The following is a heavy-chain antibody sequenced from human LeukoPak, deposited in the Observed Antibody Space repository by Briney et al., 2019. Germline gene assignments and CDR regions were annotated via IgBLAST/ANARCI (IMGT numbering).Heavy chain of an antibody. CDR1: GFTFSDYY. CDR2: ISSSGSTI. D-gene: IGHD3-9*01. CDR3: AKDMDDILSTGYDY. Sequence: GGSLRLSCAASGFTFSDYYMSWIRQAPGKGLEWVSYISSSGSTIYYADSVKGRFTISRDNAKNSLYLQMNSLRAEDTALYYCAKDMDDILSTGYDYWGQGTLVTVSS. J-gene: IGHJ4*02. V-gene: IGHV3-11*01.